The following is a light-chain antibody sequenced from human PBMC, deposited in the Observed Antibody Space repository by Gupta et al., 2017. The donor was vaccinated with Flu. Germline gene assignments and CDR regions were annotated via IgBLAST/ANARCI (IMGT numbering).Light chain of an antibody. CDR2: DAS. Sequence: GKVTLTCGSTTGAVTRGQYPYWLQQRHGQALMTHSYDASIKQSCTPARVSGSLLGGKVTMNRSGAQPEEEAYYYCLHFYNDAVVFGGGTKLTVL. V-gene: IGLV7-46*01. CDR3: LHFYNDAVV. CDR1: TGAVTRGQY. J-gene: IGLJ3*02.